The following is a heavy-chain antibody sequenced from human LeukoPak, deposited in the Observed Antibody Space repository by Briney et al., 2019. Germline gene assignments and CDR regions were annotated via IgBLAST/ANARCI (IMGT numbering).Heavy chain of an antibody. CDR3: AKDPIPWQKLPHWFDP. J-gene: IGHJ5*02. Sequence: GGSLRLSCAASGFTFSSYGMHWVRQAPGKGLEWVAVISYDGSNKYYADSVKGRFTISRDNSKNTPYLQMNSLRAEDTAVYYCAKDPIPWQKLPHWFDPWGQGTLVTVSS. CDR2: ISYDGSNK. CDR1: GFTFSSYG. D-gene: IGHD4-11*01. V-gene: IGHV3-30*18.